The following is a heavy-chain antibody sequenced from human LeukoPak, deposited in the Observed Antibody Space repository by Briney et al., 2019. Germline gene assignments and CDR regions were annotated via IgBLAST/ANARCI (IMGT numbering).Heavy chain of an antibody. J-gene: IGHJ5*02. D-gene: IGHD6-13*01. CDR2: INPSGDST. Sequence: GASVKISCKASGYTFTSNHIHCVRQAPGQGLEWMGVINPSGDSTSYAQKFQGRVTMTRDTSTSTVYMELSSLRSEDTAIYHCAKLAASETGEGSWGQGTLVTVSS. V-gene: IGHV1-46*01. CDR1: GYTFTSNH. CDR3: AKLAASETGEGS.